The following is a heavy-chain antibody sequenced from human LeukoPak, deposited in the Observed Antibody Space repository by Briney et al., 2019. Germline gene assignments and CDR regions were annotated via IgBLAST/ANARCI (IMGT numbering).Heavy chain of an antibody. D-gene: IGHD1-14*01. J-gene: IGHJ4*02. Sequence: SETLSLACTLAAGSINNYYWSWIRQPPGNGLEWIAYIYYSGSTNYHPSLKSRVTISVDTSKNPFSLRLTSVAAADTALYYCRRTTVHVDLDYWGQGILVTV. CDR1: AGSINNYY. V-gene: IGHV4-59*08. CDR3: RRTTVHVDLDY. CDR2: IYYSGST.